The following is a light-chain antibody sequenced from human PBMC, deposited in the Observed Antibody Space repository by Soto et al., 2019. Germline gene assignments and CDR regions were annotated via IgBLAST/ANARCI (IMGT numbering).Light chain of an antibody. CDR2: GAS. V-gene: IGKV3-20*01. J-gene: IGKJ1*01. Sequence: EIVLTQSPGTLSLSPGERATLSCRASQSVSSSYLAWNQQKPGQAPRLLIYGASSRATGIPDRFSGSGSGTDFTFTISRLEPEDFAVYYCQQYGSSPWTFGQGTKVDIK. CDR1: QSVSSSY. CDR3: QQYGSSPWT.